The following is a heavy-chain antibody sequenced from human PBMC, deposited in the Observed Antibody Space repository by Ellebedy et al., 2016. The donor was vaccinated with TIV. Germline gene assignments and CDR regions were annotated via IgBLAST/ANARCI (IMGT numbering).Heavy chain of an antibody. CDR1: GFTFSSYA. CDR2: ISYEGGNQ. J-gene: IGHJ6*02. CDR3: TRMGVLPTSYYGMDV. D-gene: IGHD3-10*01. V-gene: IGHV3-30*07. Sequence: GGSLRLSCAASGFTFSSYAMHWVRQAPGKGLEWVAVISYEGGNQHFADSVKGRFTISRDNAKNTLYLQMNSLRVEDTALYYCTRMGVLPTSYYGMDVWGQGTTVTVS.